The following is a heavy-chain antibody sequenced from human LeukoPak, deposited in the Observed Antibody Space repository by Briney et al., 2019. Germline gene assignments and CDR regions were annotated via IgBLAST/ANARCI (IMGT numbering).Heavy chain of an antibody. Sequence: SETLSLTCTVSGGTISSYYWSWIRQPPGKGLEWIGYVHYSGSTKYNPSLKSRVTISVDTSKNQFSLKLSSVTAADTAVYYCARGRTGSYYAADYWGQGILVTVSS. CDR2: VHYSGST. J-gene: IGHJ4*02. CDR1: GGTISSYY. V-gene: IGHV4-59*01. D-gene: IGHD1-26*01. CDR3: ARGRTGSYYAADY.